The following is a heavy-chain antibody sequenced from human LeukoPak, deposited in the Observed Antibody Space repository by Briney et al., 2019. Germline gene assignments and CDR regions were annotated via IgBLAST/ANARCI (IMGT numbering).Heavy chain of an antibody. CDR2: IKSKTDGETT. Sequence: GGSLRLSCAASGFIFTNYLMSWVRQAPGKGLEWIGRIKSKTDGETTNYAEPVRGRFTISRDDSKSAVYLQMNSLKIEDTAVYYCTTDLGTYYHGSQRLIPIDYWGQGTLVTVSS. J-gene: IGHJ4*02. V-gene: IGHV3-15*01. CDR1: GFIFTNYL. D-gene: IGHD3-10*01. CDR3: TTDLGTYYHGSQRLIPIDY.